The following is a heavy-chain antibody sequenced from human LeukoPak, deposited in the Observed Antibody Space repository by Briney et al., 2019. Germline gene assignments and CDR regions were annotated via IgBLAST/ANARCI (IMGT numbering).Heavy chain of an antibody. J-gene: IGHJ3*02. CDR3: ARHCCSGPAKRVFDI. CDR2: IYWSGNT. Sequence: SETLSLTCTVSGGSINSGSHYWGWVRQPPEKGLEWIGSIYWSGNTYYNPSLKSRVTISVDTSKNQFSLKLSSVTAADTAVYHCARHCCSGPAKRVFDIWGQGTMVTVSS. V-gene: IGHV4-39*01. CDR1: GGSINSGSHY. D-gene: IGHD2-15*01.